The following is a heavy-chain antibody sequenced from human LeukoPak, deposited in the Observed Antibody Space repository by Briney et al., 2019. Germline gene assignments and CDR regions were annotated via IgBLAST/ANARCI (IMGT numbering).Heavy chain of an antibody. CDR3: AKDRSMTTVTPFGN. Sequence: PRGSLRLSCAASGFSFITYGIRWVRQAPGKGLEWVAFIRYDGSNRFYADSVRGRFTISRDNSKNTVYLQMNSLRAEDTAVYYCAKDRSMTTVTPFGNWGQGTLVAVSS. J-gene: IGHJ4*02. CDR1: GFSFITYG. V-gene: IGHV3-30*02. D-gene: IGHD4-17*01. CDR2: IRYDGSNR.